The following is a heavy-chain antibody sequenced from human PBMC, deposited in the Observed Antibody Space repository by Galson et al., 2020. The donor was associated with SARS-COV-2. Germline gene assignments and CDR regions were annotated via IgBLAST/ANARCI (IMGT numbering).Heavy chain of an antibody. D-gene: IGHD5-12*01. Sequence: ETSETLSFTCTVSGGSISSYYWSWIRQPPGKGLEWIGYIYYSGGTNYNPSLKSRVTISVDTSKNQFSLKLSSVTAADTAVYYCARGGWLRGGFDYWGQGTLVTVSS. CDR2: IYYSGGT. J-gene: IGHJ4*02. V-gene: IGHV4-59*01. CDR1: GGSISSYY. CDR3: ARGGWLRGGFDY.